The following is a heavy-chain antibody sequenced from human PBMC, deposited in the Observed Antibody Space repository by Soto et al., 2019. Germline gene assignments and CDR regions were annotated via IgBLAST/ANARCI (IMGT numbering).Heavy chain of an antibody. J-gene: IGHJ4*02. Sequence: EVQLVESGGGLVQPGGSLRLSCAASGFTVSSNYMSWVRQAPGKGLEWVSVIYSGGSTYYADSVKGRFTISRHNSQXTLYLLMNSLRAEDTAVYYCARDFRPPYGVRYFDYWGQGTLVTVSS. CDR3: ARDFRPPYGVRYFDY. D-gene: IGHD4-17*01. V-gene: IGHV3-53*04. CDR1: GFTVSSNY. CDR2: IYSGGST.